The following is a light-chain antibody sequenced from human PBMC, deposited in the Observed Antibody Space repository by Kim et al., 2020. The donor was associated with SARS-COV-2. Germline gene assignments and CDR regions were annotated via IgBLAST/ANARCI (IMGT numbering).Light chain of an antibody. CDR2: ATS. CDR1: QSVSSTN. Sequence: LAPGESVTLSCRATQSVSSTNLAWYHQRPGQAPRLLIYATSTRAKGIPDMFSGSGSGTDFTLTISRLEPEDFAVYYCQQYDNSLYTFGQGTKLEI. CDR3: QQYDNSLYT. V-gene: IGKV3-20*01. J-gene: IGKJ2*01.